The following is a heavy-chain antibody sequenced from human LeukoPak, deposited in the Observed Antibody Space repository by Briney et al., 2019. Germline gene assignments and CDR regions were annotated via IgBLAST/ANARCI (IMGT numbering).Heavy chain of an antibody. CDR3: AIPPDYYDSTRFDP. CDR2: ISGGGGST. Sequence: GGSLTLSCAASGFPLSIYAMSWVRQAPGKGLEWVSAISGGGGSTYYADSVKGRFTISRDNSKNTLYLQMNSLRAEDTAVYYCAIPPDYYDSTRFDPWGQGTLVTVSS. D-gene: IGHD3-22*01. CDR1: GFPLSIYA. J-gene: IGHJ5*02. V-gene: IGHV3-23*01.